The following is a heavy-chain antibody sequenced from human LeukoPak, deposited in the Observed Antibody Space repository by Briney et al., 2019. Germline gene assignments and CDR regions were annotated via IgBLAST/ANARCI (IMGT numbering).Heavy chain of an antibody. Sequence: ASVKVSCKASGYTFTSYDINWVRQATGQGLEWMGWMNPNSGNTGYAQKFQGRVTITRNTSISTAYMELSSLRSEDTAVYYCARGRGSVLRFLEWLSQYYFDYWGQGTLVTVSS. V-gene: IGHV1-8*03. J-gene: IGHJ4*02. D-gene: IGHD3-3*01. CDR3: ARGRGSVLRFLEWLSQYYFDY. CDR2: MNPNSGNT. CDR1: GYTFTSYD.